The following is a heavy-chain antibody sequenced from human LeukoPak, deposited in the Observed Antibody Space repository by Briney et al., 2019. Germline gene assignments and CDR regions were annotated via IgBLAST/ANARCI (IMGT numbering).Heavy chain of an antibody. D-gene: IGHD3-22*01. V-gene: IGHV4-39*01. CDR1: GGSISSSSYY. CDR2: IYYSGGT. CDR3: ARHPSSGYYADDAFDI. J-gene: IGHJ3*02. Sequence: SETLSLTCTVSGGSISSSSYYWGWIRQPPGKGLEWIGSIYYSGGTYYNPSLKSRVTISVDTSKNQFSLKLSSVTAADTAVYYCARHPSSGYYADDAFDIWGQGTMVTVSS.